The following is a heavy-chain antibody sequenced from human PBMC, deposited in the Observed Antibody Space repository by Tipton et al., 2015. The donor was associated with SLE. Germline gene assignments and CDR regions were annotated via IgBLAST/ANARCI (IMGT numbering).Heavy chain of an antibody. J-gene: IGHJ4*02. Sequence: LRLSCTVSGVSISSNYWSWIRQPAGKGLVWIGRIYTSGSTNYNPSLKSRVTMSADTSKNQFSLKLNSVTAADTAVYYCARYHSSSWYLDYWGQGTLVTVSA. D-gene: IGHD6-13*01. CDR2: IYTSGST. V-gene: IGHV4-4*07. CDR3: ARYHSSSWYLDY. CDR1: GVSISSNY.